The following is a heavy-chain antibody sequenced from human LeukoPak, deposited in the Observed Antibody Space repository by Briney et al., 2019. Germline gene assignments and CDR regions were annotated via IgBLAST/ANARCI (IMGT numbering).Heavy chain of an antibody. D-gene: IGHD2-15*01. CDR1: GGSFSGYY. J-gene: IGHJ5*02. CDR2: INHSGST. Sequence: SETLSLTCAVYGGSFSGYYWSWIRHPPGKGLEWIGEINHSGSTNHNPPLKSRVTISVHTSKNQFSLKLSSVTAADPAEYCCGRVEKHTSSGPTHPWGQGTLVTVSS. CDR3: GRVEKHTSSGPTHP. V-gene: IGHV4-34*01.